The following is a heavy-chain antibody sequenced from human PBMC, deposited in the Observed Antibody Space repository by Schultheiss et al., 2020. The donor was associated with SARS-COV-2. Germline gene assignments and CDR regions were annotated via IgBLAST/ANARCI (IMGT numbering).Heavy chain of an antibody. CDR1: GFAFSDHY. J-gene: IGHJ5*02. D-gene: IGHD6-6*01. CDR2: ISSSGSTI. Sequence: GESLKISCAASGFAFSDHYMTWIRQAPGKGLEWVSYISSSGSTIYYADSVKGRFTISRDNSKNTLYLQMNSLRAEDTAVYYCACYSSSLLVRFDPWGQGTLVTVSS. CDR3: ACYSSSLLVRFDP. V-gene: IGHV3-11*04.